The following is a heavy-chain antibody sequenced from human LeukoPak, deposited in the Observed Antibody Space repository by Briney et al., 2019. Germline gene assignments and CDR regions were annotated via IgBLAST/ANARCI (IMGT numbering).Heavy chain of an antibody. CDR1: GGSISSGSYY. Sequence: SETLSLTCTVSGGSISSGSYYWSWIRQPPGKGLEWIGEINHSGSTNYNPSLKSRVTISVDTSKNQFSLKLSSVTAADTAVYYCARDFDSSGYFYYFDYWGQGTLVTVSS. V-gene: IGHV4-39*07. CDR3: ARDFDSSGYFYYFDY. D-gene: IGHD3-22*01. CDR2: INHSGST. J-gene: IGHJ4*02.